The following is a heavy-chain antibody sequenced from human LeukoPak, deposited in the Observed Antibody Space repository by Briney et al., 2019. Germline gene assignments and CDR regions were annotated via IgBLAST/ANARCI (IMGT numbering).Heavy chain of an antibody. Sequence: GALRLSCAASGLTFSSYWMHWVRQAPGKGLVWVSRIDPDGSRTSYADSVKGRFTISRDNAKNTLYLQMNSLRAEDTAVYYCARETYCYDSSGYPSDYWGQGTLVTVSS. D-gene: IGHD3-22*01. V-gene: IGHV3-74*01. J-gene: IGHJ4*02. CDR3: ARETYCYDSSGYPSDY. CDR2: IDPDGSRT. CDR1: GLTFSSYW.